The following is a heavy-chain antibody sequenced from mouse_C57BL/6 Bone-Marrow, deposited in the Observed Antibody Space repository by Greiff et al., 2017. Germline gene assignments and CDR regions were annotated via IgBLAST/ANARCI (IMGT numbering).Heavy chain of an antibody. Sequence: EVQRVESGGGLVQPGGSLSLSCAASGFTFTDYYMSWVRQPPGKALEWLGFIRNKANGYTTEYSASVKGRFTISRDNSQSILYLQMNALRAEDSATYYCAREGLRRPYYFDYWGQGTTLTVSS. D-gene: IGHD2-4*01. J-gene: IGHJ2*01. CDR1: GFTFTDYY. CDR3: AREGLRRPYYFDY. V-gene: IGHV7-3*01. CDR2: IRNKANGYTT.